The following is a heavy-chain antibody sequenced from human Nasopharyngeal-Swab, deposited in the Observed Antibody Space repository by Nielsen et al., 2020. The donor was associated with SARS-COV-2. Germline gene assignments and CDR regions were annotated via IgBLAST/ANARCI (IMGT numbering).Heavy chain of an antibody. CDR2: ISSSGSTI. D-gene: IGHD2-2*01. J-gene: IGHJ4*02. V-gene: IGHV3-48*03. CDR1: GFTFSSYE. CDR3: AKDTEYQLPGDYFDY. Sequence: GGSLRLSCAASGFTFSSYEMNWVRQAPGKGLEWVSYISSSGSTIYYADSVKGRFTISRDNAKNSLYLQMNSLRAEDTAVYYCAKDTEYQLPGDYFDYWGQGTLVTVSS.